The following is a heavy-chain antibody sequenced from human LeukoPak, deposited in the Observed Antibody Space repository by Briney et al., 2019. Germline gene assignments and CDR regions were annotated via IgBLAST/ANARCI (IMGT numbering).Heavy chain of an antibody. J-gene: IGHJ4*02. CDR2: INSDGSDT. Sequence: GGPLRLSCAASGFPFSSYWLHWVRKSPGKRLVWLSRINSDGSDTAYADSVKGRFTISRDNAKNMVYLQMNSLRVEDTAVYYCARVYYYGSGSRWGDYFDYWGQGTLVTVSS. CDR1: GFPFSSYW. V-gene: IGHV3-74*01. D-gene: IGHD3-10*01. CDR3: ARVYYYGSGSRWGDYFDY.